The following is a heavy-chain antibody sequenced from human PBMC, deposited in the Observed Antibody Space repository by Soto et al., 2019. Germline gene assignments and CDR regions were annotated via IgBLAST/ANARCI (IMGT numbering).Heavy chain of an antibody. Sequence: GGSLRLSCAASGFTFSSYSMSWVRQAPGKGLEWVSVIYSGGSTYYADSVKGRFTISRDNSKNTLYLQMSSLRAEDTAAYYCARVDTMIVLVISDRAFDIWG. CDR3: ARVDTMIVLVISDRAFDI. CDR2: IYSGGST. J-gene: IGHJ3*02. V-gene: IGHV3-53*01. D-gene: IGHD3-22*01. CDR1: GFTFSSYS.